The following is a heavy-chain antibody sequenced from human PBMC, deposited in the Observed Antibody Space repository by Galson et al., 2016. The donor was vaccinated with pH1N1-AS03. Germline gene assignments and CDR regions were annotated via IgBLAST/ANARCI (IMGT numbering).Heavy chain of an antibody. CDR3: AVLPQPVRSGSVAEMNV. D-gene: IGHD1-14*01. Sequence: SLRLSCAASGFTFTNYGFHWVRQAPGKGLEWVAVMWSNEGAKYYADSVKGRFTISRDTSKNTVYLQMKSVRGNDTALYYCAVLPQPVRSGSVAEMNVWGQGTTVIVSS. V-gene: IGHV3-33*01. CDR1: GFTFTNYG. CDR2: MWSNEGAK. J-gene: IGHJ6*02.